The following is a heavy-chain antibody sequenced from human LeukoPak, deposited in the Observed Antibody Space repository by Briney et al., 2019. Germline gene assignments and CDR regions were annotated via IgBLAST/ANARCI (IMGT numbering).Heavy chain of an antibody. V-gene: IGHV3-64D*06. Sequence: GGSLRLSCSASGFTFSNYVMHWVRQAPGKGLEYASVIRSDGGSTNYADSVKGRFTISRDNSKNTLYLHMSSLRAEDTAVYYCVKSQCSTRHFDYWGQGTLVTVSS. CDR2: IRSDGGST. D-gene: IGHD6-13*01. CDR1: GFTFSNYV. J-gene: IGHJ4*02. CDR3: VKSQCSTRHFDY.